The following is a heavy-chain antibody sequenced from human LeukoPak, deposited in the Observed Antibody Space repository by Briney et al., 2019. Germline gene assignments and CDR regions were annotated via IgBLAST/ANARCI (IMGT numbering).Heavy chain of an antibody. D-gene: IGHD3-22*01. CDR3: ASPLYYDTRGFYYQVFD. V-gene: IGHV3-21*05. CDR2: ISGTSTYT. Sequence: GGSLRLSCAASGFTFSSYEMNWVCQAPGKCLEWVSYISGTSTYTKYADSVKGRFTISRDNAKNSLYLQMNSLRAEDTAVYYCASPLYYDTRGFYYQVFDWGQGTLVTVSS. J-gene: IGHJ4*02. CDR1: GFTFSSYE.